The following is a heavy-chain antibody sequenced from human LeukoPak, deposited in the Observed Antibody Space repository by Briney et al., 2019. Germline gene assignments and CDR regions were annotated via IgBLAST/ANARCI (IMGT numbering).Heavy chain of an antibody. CDR1: GFTFSSYW. J-gene: IGHJ4*02. V-gene: IGHV3-74*01. CDR3: AKGISSAGRGRFDY. Sequence: GGSLRLSCAASGFTFSSYWMHWVRQAPGKGLVWVSRTNSDGSSTSYADSVKGRFTISRDNAKNTLYLQMNSLRAEDTAVYYCAKGISSAGRGRFDYWGQGTLVTVSS. D-gene: IGHD6-19*01. CDR2: TNSDGSST.